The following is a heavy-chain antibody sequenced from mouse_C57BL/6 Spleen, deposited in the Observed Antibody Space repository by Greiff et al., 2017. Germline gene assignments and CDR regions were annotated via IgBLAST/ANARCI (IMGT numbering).Heavy chain of an antibody. Sequence: QVQLQQSGPELVKPGASVKISCKASGYAFSSSWMNWVKQRPGKGLEWIGRIYPGAGDTDYNGKFKGKATLTADKSSSPAYMQLLSLTSEDSAVYFCANDGSFDYWGQGTTLTVSS. CDR3: ANDGSFDY. J-gene: IGHJ2*01. CDR1: GYAFSSSW. V-gene: IGHV1-82*01. D-gene: IGHD2-3*01. CDR2: IYPGAGDT.